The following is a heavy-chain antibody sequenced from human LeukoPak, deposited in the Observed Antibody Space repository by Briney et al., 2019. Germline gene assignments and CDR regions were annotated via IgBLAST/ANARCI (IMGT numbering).Heavy chain of an antibody. Sequence: PGGSLRLSCAVSGISFSDYYMSWIRQAPGKGLEWVSYISSSGSTIYYADSVKGRFTISRDNAKNSLYLQMNSLRAEDTAVYYCARVYSSGYYYFDYWGQGTLVTVSS. D-gene: IGHD3-22*01. J-gene: IGHJ4*02. CDR1: GISFSDYY. CDR2: ISSSGSTI. CDR3: ARVYSSGYYYFDY. V-gene: IGHV3-11*01.